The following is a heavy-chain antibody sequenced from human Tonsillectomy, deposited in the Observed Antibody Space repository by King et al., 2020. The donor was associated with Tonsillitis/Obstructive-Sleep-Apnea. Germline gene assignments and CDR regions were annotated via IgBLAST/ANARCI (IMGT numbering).Heavy chain of an antibody. J-gene: IGHJ4*02. CDR2: IFYSGST. D-gene: IGHD1-26*01. CDR1: GGSISSSSYY. CDR3: ARHKGGSYSYYFDD. Sequence: QLQESGPGLVKPSETLSLTCTVSGGSISSSSYYWGWIRQPPGKGLEWVGSIFYSGSTYYNPSLKSRVTISVDTSRNQFSLRLSSVTAADTAVYYCARHKGGSYSYYFDDWGQGTLVTVSS. V-gene: IGHV4-39*01.